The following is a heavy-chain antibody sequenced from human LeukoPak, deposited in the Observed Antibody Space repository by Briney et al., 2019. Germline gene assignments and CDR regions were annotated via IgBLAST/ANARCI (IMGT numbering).Heavy chain of an antibody. V-gene: IGHV3-21*01. CDR3: ARDRRRITIFGVVIMGYYYMDV. D-gene: IGHD3-3*01. CDR1: GFTFSSYG. CDR2: ISSSSSYI. J-gene: IGHJ6*03. Sequence: GGSLRLSCAASGFTFSSYGMHRVRQAPGKGLEWVSSISSSSSYIYYADTVKGRFTISRDNSKNTLYLQMNSLRAEDTAVYYCARDRRRITIFGVVIMGYYYMDVWGKGTTVTVSS.